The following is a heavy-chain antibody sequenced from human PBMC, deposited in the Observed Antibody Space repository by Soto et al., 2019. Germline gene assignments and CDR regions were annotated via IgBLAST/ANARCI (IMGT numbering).Heavy chain of an antibody. CDR2: IPYDGSTK. CDR3: ARTTTVAGTPEFDY. Sequence: GGSLRLSCAASGFTFSSFSLHWVRQAPGKGLEWLALIPYDGSTKYNADSVKGRFTVSRDNSNNTLYLQLSSLRPEDTAVYYCARTTTVAGTPEFDYWGQGTLVTVSS. J-gene: IGHJ4*02. V-gene: IGHV3-30-3*01. CDR1: GFTFSSFS. D-gene: IGHD6-19*01.